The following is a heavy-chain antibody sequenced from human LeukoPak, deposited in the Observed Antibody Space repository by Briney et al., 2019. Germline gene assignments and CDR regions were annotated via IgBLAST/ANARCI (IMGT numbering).Heavy chain of an antibody. CDR2: FDPRTTAT. Sequence: ASVKVSCKASGETFTGYYIHWVRQAPGQGLEWMGWFDPRTTATNYAQKFQGRVIMSKDTSISPVYMDLNRLTPDDTATYYCARGEYSRSLDFWGQGTLGTVSS. D-gene: IGHD3-16*02. V-gene: IGHV1-2*02. CDR1: GETFTGYY. CDR3: ARGEYSRSLDF. J-gene: IGHJ4*02.